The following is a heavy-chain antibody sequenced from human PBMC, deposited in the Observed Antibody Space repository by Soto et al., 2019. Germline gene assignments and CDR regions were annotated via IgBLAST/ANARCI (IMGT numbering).Heavy chain of an antibody. J-gene: IGHJ6*02. V-gene: IGHV1-8*01. CDR1: GYTFTSYD. D-gene: IGHD5-12*01. CDR2: MKPNSGNT. CDR3: ARAGDSGYDYGEGGYYGIDV. Sequence: QVQLVQSGAEVKKPGASVKVSCKASGYTFTSYDINWVRQATGQGLEWMGWMKPNSGNTGYAQKFNGRVTMTRNTSISTDYMELSSLRSEDTAVYYCARAGDSGYDYGEGGYYGIDVWGQGTTVTVSS.